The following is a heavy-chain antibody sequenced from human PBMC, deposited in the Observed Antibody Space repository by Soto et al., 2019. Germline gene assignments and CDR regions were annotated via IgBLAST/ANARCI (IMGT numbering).Heavy chain of an antibody. CDR3: AKDTFYHDSSVYYVFDY. CDR1: GFTFSSYG. J-gene: IGHJ4*02. D-gene: IGHD3-22*01. CDR2: ISYDGSNQ. V-gene: IGHV3-30*18. Sequence: QVQLVESGGGVVQPGRSLRLSCAASGFTFSSYGIHWVRQAPGKGLDWVAGISYDGSNQYYADSVKGRFTISRDNSKNTLFLQMNSLRPEDTAVYYCAKDTFYHDSSVYYVFDYWGQGTLVTVSS.